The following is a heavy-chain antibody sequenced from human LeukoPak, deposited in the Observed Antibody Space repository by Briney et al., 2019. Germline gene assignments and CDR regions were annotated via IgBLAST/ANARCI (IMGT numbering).Heavy chain of an antibody. D-gene: IGHD5-18*01. J-gene: IGHJ4*02. V-gene: IGHV4-59*01. CDR3: ARVRGYGYYFDY. CDR2: IYYSGST. Sequence: SETLSLTCTVSGGSISSYYWSWIRQPPGKGLEWIGYIYYSGSTNYNPSLKSRVTISVDTSKNQFSLKLGSVTAADTAVYYCARVRGYGYYFDYWGQGTLVTVSS. CDR1: GGSISSYY.